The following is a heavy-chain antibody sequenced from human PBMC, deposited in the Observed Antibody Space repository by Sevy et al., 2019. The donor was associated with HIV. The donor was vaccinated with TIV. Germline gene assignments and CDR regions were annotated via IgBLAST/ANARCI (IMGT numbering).Heavy chain of an antibody. CDR2: IYWDDDK. D-gene: IGHD3-22*01. Sequence: SGPTLVNPTQTLTLTCTFSGFSLSTSGVGVGWIRQPPGEALEWLALIYWDDDKRYSPSLKSRLTITKDTSKNQVVLTMTNMDPVDTATYYCAHRRGNYYDSSDDAFDIWGQGTMVTVSS. CDR3: AHRRGNYYDSSDDAFDI. J-gene: IGHJ3*02. CDR1: GFSLSTSGVG. V-gene: IGHV2-5*02.